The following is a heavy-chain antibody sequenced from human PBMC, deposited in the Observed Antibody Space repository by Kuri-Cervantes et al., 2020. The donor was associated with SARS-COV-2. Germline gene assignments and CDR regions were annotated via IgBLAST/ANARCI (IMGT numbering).Heavy chain of an antibody. Sequence: VTVSSSASGGTFSSYAISWVRQAPGQGLEWMGWINPNSGGTNYAQKFQGRVTMTRDTSISTAYMELSRLRSDDTAVYYCARSFTVRGAYFDYWGQGTLVTVSS. CDR2: INPNSGGT. D-gene: IGHD3-10*01. J-gene: IGHJ4*02. CDR3: ARSFTVRGAYFDY. CDR1: GGTFSSYA. V-gene: IGHV1-2*02.